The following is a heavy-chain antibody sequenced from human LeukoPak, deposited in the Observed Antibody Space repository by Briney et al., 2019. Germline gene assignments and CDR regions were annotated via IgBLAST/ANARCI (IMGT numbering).Heavy chain of an antibody. CDR1: GFTFSSYG. V-gene: IGHV3-33*01. Sequence: GGSLRLSCAASGFTFSSYGMHWVRQAPGMGLEWVAVIWYDGSNKYYADSVKGRFTISRDNSKNTLYLQMNSLRAEDTAVYYCARASSSSWVFDYWGQGTLVTVSS. D-gene: IGHD6-13*01. J-gene: IGHJ4*02. CDR2: IWYDGSNK. CDR3: ARASSSSWVFDY.